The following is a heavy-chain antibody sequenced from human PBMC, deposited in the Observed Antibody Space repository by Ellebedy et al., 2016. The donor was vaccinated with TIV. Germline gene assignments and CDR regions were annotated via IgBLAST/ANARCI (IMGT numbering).Heavy chain of an antibody. CDR1: RFTFSSSP. Sequence: GGSLRLXXAASRFTFSSSPMNWVRQAPGKGLLWVSRLNSDGTDTSYADSVKGRFTISRDNAKNTLYLQMNSLRAEDTAVYYCARGIPAMVADGEAFDIWGQGALVTVSS. CDR3: ARGIPAMVADGEAFDI. V-gene: IGHV3-74*01. D-gene: IGHD2-15*01. CDR2: LNSDGTDT. J-gene: IGHJ3*02.